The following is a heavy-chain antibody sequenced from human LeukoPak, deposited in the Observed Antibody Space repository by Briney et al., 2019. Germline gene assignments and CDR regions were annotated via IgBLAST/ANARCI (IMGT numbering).Heavy chain of an antibody. Sequence: PSETLSLTCTVPGGSISSYYWSWIRQPPGKGLEWIGHIYYSGSTNYNPSLKSRVTMSVHTSKNQLPLKLSSVTAADTAVYYCARSREQAAAGRWFDPWGQGTLVTVSS. J-gene: IGHJ5*02. CDR2: IYYSGST. V-gene: IGHV4-59*12. CDR1: GGSISSYY. CDR3: ARSREQAAAGRWFDP. D-gene: IGHD6-13*01.